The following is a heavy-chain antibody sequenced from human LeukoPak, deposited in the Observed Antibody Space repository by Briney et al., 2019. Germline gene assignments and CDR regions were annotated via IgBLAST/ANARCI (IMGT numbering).Heavy chain of an antibody. V-gene: IGHV4-59*01. CDR2: NQNSGSI. CDR1: GGSISHNY. D-gene: IGHD1-26*01. Sequence: SETLSLTCTVSGGSISHNYWSWIPQPPGKGLEWIGFNQNSGSIDYNPSLTNRVTISIDSSKNQFSLKLTSMTAADTAVYFCARGLGGSFDGYYFDYWGPGILVTVSS. CDR3: ARGLGGSFDGYYFDY. J-gene: IGHJ4*02.